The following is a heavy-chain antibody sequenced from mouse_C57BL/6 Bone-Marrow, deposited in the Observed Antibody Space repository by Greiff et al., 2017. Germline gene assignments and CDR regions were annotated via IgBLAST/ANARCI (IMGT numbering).Heavy chain of an antibody. CDR1: GYAFSSYW. CDR3: ARDYSNVFDY. V-gene: IGHV1-80*01. D-gene: IGHD2-5*01. J-gene: IGHJ2*01. CDR2: IYPGDGDT. Sequence: VHLVESGAELVKPGASVKISCKASGYAFSSYWMNWVKQRPGKGLEWIGKIYPGDGDTNYNGKFKGKATLTADKSSSTAYMKLSSLTSEDSAVYFCARDYSNVFDYWGQGTTLTVSS.